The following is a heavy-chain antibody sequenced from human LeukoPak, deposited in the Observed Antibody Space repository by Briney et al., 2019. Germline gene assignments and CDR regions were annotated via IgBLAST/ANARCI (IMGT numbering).Heavy chain of an antibody. D-gene: IGHD2-8*02. V-gene: IGHV4-4*02. Sequence: SETLSLTCAVSGGSISSSNWWSWVRQPPGKGLEWIGEIYHSGSTNYNPSLKSRVTIAVDKSKNQFSLKLSSVTAADTAVYYCARDRRYCTGGTCYLDPYFDYWGQGTLVTVSS. CDR2: IYHSGST. CDR1: GGSISSSNW. J-gene: IGHJ4*02. CDR3: ARDRRYCTGGTCYLDPYFDY.